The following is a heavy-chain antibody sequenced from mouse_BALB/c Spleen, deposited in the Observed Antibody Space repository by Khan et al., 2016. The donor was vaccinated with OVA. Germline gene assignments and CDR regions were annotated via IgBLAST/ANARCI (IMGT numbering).Heavy chain of an antibody. Sequence: EVQLQESGPGLVKPSQSLSLTCTVTGYSITSGYGWNWIRQFPGNKLEWMGYLSYSGSTNYHPYPKSRISLTRDTSKNQFFLQLNSVTTEDTATYYCARTARIKYWGQGTTLTVSA. D-gene: IGHD1-2*01. CDR2: LSYSGST. V-gene: IGHV3-2*02. CDR1: GYSITSGYG. CDR3: ARTARIKY. J-gene: IGHJ2*01.